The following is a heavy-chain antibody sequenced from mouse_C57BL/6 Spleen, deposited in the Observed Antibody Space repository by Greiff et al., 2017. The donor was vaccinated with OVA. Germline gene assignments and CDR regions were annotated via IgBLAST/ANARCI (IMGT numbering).Heavy chain of an antibody. CDR3: ARSGAYSFDY. D-gene: IGHD3-1*01. V-gene: IGHV1-63*01. J-gene: IGHJ2*01. CDR1: GYTFTNYW. Sequence: QVQLKESGAELVRPGTSVKMSCKASGYTFTNYWIGWAKQRPGHGLEWIGDIYPGGGYTNYNEKFKGKATLTADKSSSTAYMQFSSLTSEDSAIYYCARSGAYSFDYWGQGTTLTVSS. CDR2: IYPGGGYT.